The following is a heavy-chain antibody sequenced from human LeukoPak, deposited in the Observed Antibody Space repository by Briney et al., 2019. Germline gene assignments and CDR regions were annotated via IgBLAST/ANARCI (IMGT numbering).Heavy chain of an antibody. Sequence: PGGSLRLSCAASGFTFSSYAMHWVRQAPGKGLEWVAVISYDGSNKYYADSVKGRFTISRDNSKNTLYLQMNSLRAEDTAVYYCASLSGYDYTPSDYWGQGTLVTVSS. V-gene: IGHV3-30-3*01. D-gene: IGHD5-12*01. CDR3: ASLSGYDYTPSDY. CDR1: GFTFSSYA. J-gene: IGHJ4*02. CDR2: ISYDGSNK.